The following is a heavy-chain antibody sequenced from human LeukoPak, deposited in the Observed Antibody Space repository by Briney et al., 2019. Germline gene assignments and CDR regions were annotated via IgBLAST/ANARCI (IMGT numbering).Heavy chain of an antibody. Sequence: SETLSLTCAVSGGSISSYYWSWIRQPPGKGLEWIGYIYYSGSTNHNPSLKSRVTISVDASKNQFSLKLSSVTAADTAVYYCARGGGVAGTPYNPYDYWGQGTLVTVSS. J-gene: IGHJ4*02. V-gene: IGHV4-59*01. D-gene: IGHD6-19*01. CDR1: GGSISSYY. CDR3: ARGGGVAGTPYNPYDY. CDR2: IYYSGST.